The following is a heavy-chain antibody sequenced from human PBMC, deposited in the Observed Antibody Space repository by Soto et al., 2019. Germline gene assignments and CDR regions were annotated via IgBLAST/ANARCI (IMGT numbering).Heavy chain of an antibody. CDR3: ARDHGYSYGDYYYYGMDV. J-gene: IGHJ6*02. Sequence: ASVKVSCKASGGTFSSYAISWVRQAPGQGLEWMGGIIPIFGTANYAQKFQGRVTMTADESTSTAYMELSSLRSEDTAVYYCARDHGYSYGDYYYYGMDVWGQGTTVTAP. CDR1: GGTFSSYA. D-gene: IGHD5-18*01. V-gene: IGHV1-69*13. CDR2: IIPIFGTA.